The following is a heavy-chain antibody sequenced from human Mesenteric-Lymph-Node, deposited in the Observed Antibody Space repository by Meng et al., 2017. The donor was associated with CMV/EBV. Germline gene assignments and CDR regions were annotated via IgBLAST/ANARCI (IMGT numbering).Heavy chain of an antibody. Sequence: GSGGSVRREKGWSWLRQPPGKGLEWIGKIYHSGNTNYNPSLKSRVTMSVDKSKNQFSLKLTSVTAADTALYYCARGGNGFYTPFDYWGRGTLVTVSS. D-gene: IGHD3-3*01. V-gene: IGHV4-4*02. J-gene: IGHJ4*02. CDR1: GGSVRREKG. CDR3: ARGGNGFYTPFDY. CDR2: IYHSGNT.